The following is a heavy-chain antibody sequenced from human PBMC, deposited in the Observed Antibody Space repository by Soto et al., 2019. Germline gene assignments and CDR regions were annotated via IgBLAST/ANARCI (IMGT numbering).Heavy chain of an antibody. D-gene: IGHD3-22*01. J-gene: IGHJ4*02. CDR1: GFTFSSYG. CDR2: IWYDGSNK. Sequence: GGSLRLSCAASGFTFSSYGMHWVRQAPGKGPEWVAVIWYDGSNKYYADSVKGRFTISRDNSKNTLYLQMNSLRAEDTAVYYCARDEYKDYYDSSGYCDYWGQGTLVTVSS. V-gene: IGHV3-33*01. CDR3: ARDEYKDYYDSSGYCDY.